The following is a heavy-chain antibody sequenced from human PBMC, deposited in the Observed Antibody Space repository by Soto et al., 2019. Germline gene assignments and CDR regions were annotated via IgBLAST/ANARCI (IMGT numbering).Heavy chain of an antibody. D-gene: IGHD1-26*01. CDR3: ARVASGSYYYYMDV. Sequence: QVQLQQWGAGLLKPSETLSLTCAVYGGSFSGYYWSWIRQPPGKGLEWIGEINHSGSTNYNPSLKSRVTISVDTSKNQVSLKLSSVTAADTAVYYCARVASGSYYYYMDVWGKGTTVTVSS. J-gene: IGHJ6*03. V-gene: IGHV4-34*01. CDR2: INHSGST. CDR1: GGSFSGYY.